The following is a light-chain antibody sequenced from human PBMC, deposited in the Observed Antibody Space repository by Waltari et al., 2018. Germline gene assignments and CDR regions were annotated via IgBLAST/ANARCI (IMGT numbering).Light chain of an antibody. CDR3: QQYDFYSLT. V-gene: IGKV1-5*01. CDR2: DAS. J-gene: IGKJ4*01. CDR1: HTINNY. Sequence: DIQMTQSPSTLSASEGDRVTITCRASHTINNYLAWYQQKPGKAPKLVICDASRLESGVPSRFSGSGSGTEFTLTISSLQPDDFATYYCQQYDFYSLTFGGGTRVEIK.